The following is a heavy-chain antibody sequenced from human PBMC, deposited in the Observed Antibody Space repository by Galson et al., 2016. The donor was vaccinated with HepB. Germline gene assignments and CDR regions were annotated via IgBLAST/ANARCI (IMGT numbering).Heavy chain of an antibody. D-gene: IGHD2-21*02. CDR1: GFTSSNYA. J-gene: IGHJ5*02. V-gene: IGHV3-23*01. CDR3: AKLQCPAYCGDDCYSVCWFDP. CDR2: ISGSGGRT. Sequence: SLRLSCAASGFTSSNYAMTWVRQAPGKGLEWVAGISGSGGRTKYADSVKGRFSLSRDNSKNTLYLQMNSLTVDDTAIYHCAKLQCPAYCGDDCYSVCWFDPWGQGTLVRVAS.